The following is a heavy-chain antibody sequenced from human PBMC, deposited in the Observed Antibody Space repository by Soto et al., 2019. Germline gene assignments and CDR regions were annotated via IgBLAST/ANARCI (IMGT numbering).Heavy chain of an antibody. Sequence: ASVKVSCKASGYDFIGHGISWVRQARGQGLEWMGWINSYNGDTKYARKYQDRITLTKDKSTRTVYMELTSLRSDDTAVYYCARDQWLKVPAVVGDKFDSWGQGTLVTVCS. D-gene: IGHD6-19*01. CDR3: ARDQWLKVPAVVGDKFDS. J-gene: IGHJ5*01. V-gene: IGHV1-18*04. CDR2: INSYNGDT. CDR1: GYDFIGHG.